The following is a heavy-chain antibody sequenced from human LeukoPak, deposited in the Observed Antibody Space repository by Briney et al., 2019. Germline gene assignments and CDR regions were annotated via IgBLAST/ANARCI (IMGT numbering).Heavy chain of an antibody. CDR1: GFTFSSYG. D-gene: IGHD1-20*01. CDR3: AKGQRDNCNDDAVDM. J-gene: IGHJ3*02. CDR2: ISTSGDST. Sequence: GGSLRLSCAASGFTFSSYGMRWVRQAPGKGLEWVSRISTSGDSTYSADSVKGRFAISTDNSKNTLNRQMNNLRAENTAIYYCAKGQRDNCNDDAVDMWGQGTMVIVSS. V-gene: IGHV3-23*01.